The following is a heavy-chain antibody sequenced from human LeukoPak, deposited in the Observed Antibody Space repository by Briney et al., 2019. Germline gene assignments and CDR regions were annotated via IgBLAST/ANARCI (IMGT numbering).Heavy chain of an antibody. CDR3: ASRGDYGDCDYYGMDV. D-gene: IGHD4-17*01. J-gene: IGHJ6*02. CDR1: GYTFTGYY. V-gene: IGHV1-2*02. CDR2: INPNSGGT. Sequence: ASVKVSCKASGYTFTGYYMHWVRQAPGQGLEWMGWINPNSGGTNYAQKFQGRVTMTRDTSISTAYMELSRLRSDDTAVYYCASRGDYGDCDYYGMDVWGQGTTVTVSS.